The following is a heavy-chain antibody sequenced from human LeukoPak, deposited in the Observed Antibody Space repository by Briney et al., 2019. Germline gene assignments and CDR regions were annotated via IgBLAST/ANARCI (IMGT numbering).Heavy chain of an antibody. CDR2: ISGSGGST. CDR1: GFTFNNAW. J-gene: IGHJ4*02. CDR3: AKAATPATLLY. Sequence: PGGSLRLSCAASGFTFNNAWMSWVRQAPGKGLEWVSAISGSGGSTYYADSVKGRFTISRDNSKNTLYLQMNSLRAEDTAVYYCAKAATPATLLYWGQGTLVTVSS. V-gene: IGHV3-23*01. D-gene: IGHD5-12*01.